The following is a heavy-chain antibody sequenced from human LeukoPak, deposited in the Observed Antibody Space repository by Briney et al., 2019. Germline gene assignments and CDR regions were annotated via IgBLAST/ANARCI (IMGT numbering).Heavy chain of an antibody. CDR3: AIEYCSSTSCYDGLNWFDP. CDR2: INPNSGGT. J-gene: IGHJ5*02. CDR1: VYTFTGYY. D-gene: IGHD2-2*01. Sequence: ASVKVSCKASVYTFTGYYMHWVRQAPGQGLEWMGWINPNSGGTNYAQKFQGRVTMTRDTSISTAYMELSRLRSDDTAVYYCAIEYCSSTSCYDGLNWFDPWGQGTLVTVSS. V-gene: IGHV1-2*02.